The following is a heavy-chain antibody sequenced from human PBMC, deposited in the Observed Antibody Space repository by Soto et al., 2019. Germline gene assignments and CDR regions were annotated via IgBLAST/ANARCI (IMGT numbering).Heavy chain of an antibody. V-gene: IGHV3-23*01. J-gene: IGHJ6*02. CDR1: GFTFSDYA. Sequence: GGSLRLSCVASGFTFSDYAMAWVRQSPGKGLEWVSSISGSGGSTYYADSVKGRFTISRDNSKNTVFLQMNSLRAEDTAVYYCAKDHGMDVWGQGATVTVSS. CDR3: AKDHGMDV. CDR2: ISGSGGST.